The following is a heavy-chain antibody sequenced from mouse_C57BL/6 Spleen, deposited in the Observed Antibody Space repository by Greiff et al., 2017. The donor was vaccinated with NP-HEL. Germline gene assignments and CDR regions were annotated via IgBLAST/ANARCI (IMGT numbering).Heavy chain of an antibody. CDR1: GYTFTDYY. Sequence: QLKQSGPELVKPGASVKISCKASGYTFTDYYMNWVKQSHGKSLEWIGDINPNNGGTSYNQKFKGKATLTVDKSSSTAYMELRSLTSEYSAVYYCAREGDYYGSSPPWFAYWGQGTLVTVSA. V-gene: IGHV1-26*01. CDR3: AREGDYYGSSPPWFAY. D-gene: IGHD1-1*01. J-gene: IGHJ3*01. CDR2: INPNNGGT.